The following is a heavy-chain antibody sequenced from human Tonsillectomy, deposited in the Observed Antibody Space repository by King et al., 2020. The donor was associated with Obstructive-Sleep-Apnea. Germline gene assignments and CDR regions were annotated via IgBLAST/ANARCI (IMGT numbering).Heavy chain of an antibody. J-gene: IGHJ4*02. CDR1: GGSISSSIYY. V-gene: IGHV4-39*07. CDR2: IYYSGST. D-gene: IGHD2-15*01. CDR3: ARDRDGTYYFDY. Sequence: QLQESGPGLVKPSETLSLTCTVSGGSISSSIYYWGWIRQPPGKGLEWIGSIYYSGSTYFNPSLKSRVTISIDTSKNQFSLKLSSVTAADTAIYYCARDRDGTYYFDYWGQGTLVTVSS.